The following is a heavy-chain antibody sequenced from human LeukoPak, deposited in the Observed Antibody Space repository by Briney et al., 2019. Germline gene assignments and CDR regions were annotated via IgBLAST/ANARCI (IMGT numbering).Heavy chain of an antibody. V-gene: IGHV4-34*01. CDR3: ASKWELLLPFDP. J-gene: IGHJ5*02. Sequence: SEALSLTCAVYGGSFSGYYWSWIRQPPGKGLEWIGEINHSGSTNYNPSLKSRVTISVDTSKNQFSLELSSVTAAETAVYYCASKWELLLPFDPWGQGTLVTVSS. CDR2: INHSGST. CDR1: GGSFSGYY. D-gene: IGHD1-26*01.